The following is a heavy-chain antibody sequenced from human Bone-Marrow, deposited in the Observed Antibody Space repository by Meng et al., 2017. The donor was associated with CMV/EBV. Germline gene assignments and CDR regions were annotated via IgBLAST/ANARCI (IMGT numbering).Heavy chain of an antibody. J-gene: IGHJ4*02. Sequence: SETLSLTCAVYGGSFSDHYWTWIRQPPEKGLEWIAEISDSGSTNYNPSLKSRVIISVDTSKNQFSLKVTSVTAADTAVYYCARRSRYGSGWYVYYWGQGTLVTVSS. D-gene: IGHD6-19*01. CDR3: ARRSRYGSGWYVYY. CDR1: GGSFSDHY. V-gene: IGHV4-34*01. CDR2: ISDSGST.